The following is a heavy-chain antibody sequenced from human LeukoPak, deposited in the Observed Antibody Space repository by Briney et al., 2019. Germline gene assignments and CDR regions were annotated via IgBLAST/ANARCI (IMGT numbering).Heavy chain of an antibody. Sequence: GGSLRLSCAASGFTFSSYAMNWVRQAPGKGLEWVANIKQDGSEKYYVDSVKGRFTISRDNAKNSLYLQMNSLRAEDTAVYYCARETVGGFDIWGQGTMVTVSS. CDR2: IKQDGSEK. D-gene: IGHD1-14*01. J-gene: IGHJ3*02. CDR1: GFTFSSYA. CDR3: ARETVGGFDI. V-gene: IGHV3-7*03.